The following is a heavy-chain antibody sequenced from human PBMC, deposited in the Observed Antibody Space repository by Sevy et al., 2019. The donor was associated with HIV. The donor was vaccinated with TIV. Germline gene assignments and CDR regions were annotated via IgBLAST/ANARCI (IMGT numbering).Heavy chain of an antibody. Sequence: GGSLRLSCAASGFTFSDYYMTWVRQAPGKGVEWVASINRDGSEKFHVDSVKGRFTISRDNMKKSLFLQMNSLRVEDTAVYYCLRGGGGYWGQEILVTVSS. V-gene: IGHV3-7*01. D-gene: IGHD2-15*01. CDR1: GFTFSDYY. J-gene: IGHJ4*02. CDR3: LRGGGGY. CDR2: INRDGSEK.